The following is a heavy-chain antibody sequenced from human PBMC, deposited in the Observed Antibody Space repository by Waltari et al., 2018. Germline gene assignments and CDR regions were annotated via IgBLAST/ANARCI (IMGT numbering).Heavy chain of an antibody. Sequence: QVQLQESGPGLVKPSETLSLTCTVSGGSISSYYWSWIRQPPGKGLEWIGYIYYSGSTNSNPSLKIRVTISVDTSKNQFSLKLSYVTAADTAVYYCARVVGLDVEWFLIPHRGVDYYYYYMDVWGKGTTVTISS. J-gene: IGHJ6*03. CDR1: GGSISSYY. CDR3: ARVVGLDVEWFLIPHRGVDYYYYYMDV. D-gene: IGHD3-3*01. CDR2: IYYSGST. V-gene: IGHV4-59*01.